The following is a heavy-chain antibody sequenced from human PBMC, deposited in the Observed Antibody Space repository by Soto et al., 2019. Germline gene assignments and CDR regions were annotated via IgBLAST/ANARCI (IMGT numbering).Heavy chain of an antibody. CDR1: SGPSRSHN. J-gene: IGHJ6*02. Sequence: QVQLQQSGPGLVKPSETLSLTCTVSSGPSRSHNWGWIRQPPGRGLEWIGYVYYTGSTSYNPSLKSRVTRVAATSTNHISLTLSSVTAADTAVYYCVRQGIGDLHGLVDVWGQGTTVSVSS. V-gene: IGHV4-59*08. CDR3: VRQGIGDLHGLVDV. D-gene: IGHD3-10*01. CDR2: VYYTGST.